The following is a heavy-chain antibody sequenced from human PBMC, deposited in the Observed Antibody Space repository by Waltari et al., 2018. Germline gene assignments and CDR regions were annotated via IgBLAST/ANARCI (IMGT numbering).Heavy chain of an antibody. CDR1: GYTFTGYY. J-gene: IGHJ6*03. Sequence: QVQLVQSGAEVKKPGASVKVSCKASGYTFTGYYMPWVRQAPGQGLEWMGWINPNSGGTNYAQKFQGRVTMTRDTSISTAYMELSRLRSDDTAVYYCARVPAAIADYYYMDVWGKGTTVTVSS. CDR2: INPNSGGT. CDR3: ARVPAAIADYYYMDV. D-gene: IGHD2-2*02. V-gene: IGHV1-2*02.